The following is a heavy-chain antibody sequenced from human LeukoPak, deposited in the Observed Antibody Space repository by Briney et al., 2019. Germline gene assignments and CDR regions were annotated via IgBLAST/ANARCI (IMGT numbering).Heavy chain of an antibody. CDR2: ISAYNGNT. V-gene: IGHV1-18*01. Sequence: ASVKVSCKASGYTFTSYGISWVRQAPGQGLEWMGWISAYNGNTNYAQKLQGRVTMTTDTSTSTAYMELRSLRSDDTAVYYCARDKVSERWLQLRPSGWRSNYFDYWGQGTLVTVSS. CDR3: ARDKVSERWLQLRPSGWRSNYFDY. J-gene: IGHJ4*02. D-gene: IGHD5-24*01. CDR1: GYTFTSYG.